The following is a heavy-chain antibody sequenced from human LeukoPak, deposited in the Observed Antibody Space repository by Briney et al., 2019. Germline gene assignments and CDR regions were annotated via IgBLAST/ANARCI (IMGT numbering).Heavy chain of an antibody. J-gene: IGHJ4*02. Sequence: SETLSLTCTVSGGSISSYYWSWIRQPPGKGLEWIGYIYTSGSTNYNPSLKSRVTISVDTSKNQFSLKLSSVTAADTAVYYCARERARFSSSWYPPFDYWGQGTLVTVSS. CDR2: IYTSGST. CDR1: GGSISSYY. D-gene: IGHD6-13*01. V-gene: IGHV4-4*09. CDR3: ARERARFSSSWYPPFDY.